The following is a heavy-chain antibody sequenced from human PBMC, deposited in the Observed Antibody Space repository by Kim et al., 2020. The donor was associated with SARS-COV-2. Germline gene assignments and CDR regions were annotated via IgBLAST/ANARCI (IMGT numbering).Heavy chain of an antibody. V-gene: IGHV3-30*04. CDR3: AREALGAPVYFDY. J-gene: IGHJ4*02. Sequence: GGSLRLSCAASGFTFSSYAIHWVRQAPGKGLEWVAVISHDGSNKFYADSVKGRFTISRDSSKNTLYLQMNSLRAEDTAVYYCAREALGAPVYFDYWGQGTLVTVSS. CDR1: GFTFSSYA. CDR2: ISHDGSNK.